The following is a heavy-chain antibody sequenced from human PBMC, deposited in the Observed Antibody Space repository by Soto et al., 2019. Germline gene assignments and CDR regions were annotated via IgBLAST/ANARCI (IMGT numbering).Heavy chain of an antibody. V-gene: IGHV4-39*01. CDR3: ARHVSLGYCAATSGDLLSCFDA. Sequence: SETLSLTCTVSGGSISTMNYYWVWQRHAKGQELMWIGRIHYSGSTYDNPSLESRVTISVDTSKNQLSLKLSSVTAADTAVYYCARHVSLGYCAATSGDLLSCFDAWGQGALVTVSS. D-gene: IGHD2-8*02. J-gene: IGHJ5*02. CDR1: GGSISTMNYY. CDR2: IHYSGST.